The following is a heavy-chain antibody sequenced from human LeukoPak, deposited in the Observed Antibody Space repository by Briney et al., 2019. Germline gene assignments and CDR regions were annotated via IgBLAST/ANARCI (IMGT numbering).Heavy chain of an antibody. D-gene: IGHD1-1*01. CDR3: TRYNVGFES. CDR2: IYHSGST. CDR1: GYSISSGYY. V-gene: IGHV4-38-2*02. Sequence: KPSETLSLTCTVSGYSISSGYYWGWIRQPPGKGLEWIGSIYHSGSTYYNPSLKSRVTISVDTSKNQFSLKLSSVTAADTAVYYCTRYNVGFESWGQEPWSPSPQ. J-gene: IGHJ4*01.